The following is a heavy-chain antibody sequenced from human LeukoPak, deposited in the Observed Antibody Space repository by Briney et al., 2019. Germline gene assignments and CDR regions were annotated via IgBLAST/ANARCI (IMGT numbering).Heavy chain of an antibody. D-gene: IGHD6-13*01. CDR2: IYYSGST. CDR1: GGSISSYY. Sequence: PSETLSLTCTVSGGSISSYYWSWIRQPPGKGLEWIGYIYYSGSTNYNPPLKSRVTISVDTSKNQFSLKLSSVTAADTAVYYCARRAIIAAAGTDAFDIWGQGTMVTVSS. J-gene: IGHJ3*02. CDR3: ARRAIIAAAGTDAFDI. V-gene: IGHV4-59*01.